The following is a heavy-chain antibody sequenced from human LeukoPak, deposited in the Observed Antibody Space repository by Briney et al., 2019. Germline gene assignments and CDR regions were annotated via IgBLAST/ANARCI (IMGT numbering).Heavy chain of an antibody. V-gene: IGHV3-21*01. CDR3: ARDRKIQLQFDP. Sequence: TGGSLRLSCAASGFTVSSNYMSWVRQAPGKGLEWVSSISSSSSYIYYADSVKGRFTISRDNAKNSLYLQMNSLRAEDTAVYYCARDRKIQLQFDPWGQGTLVTVSS. J-gene: IGHJ5*02. CDR2: ISSSSSYI. D-gene: IGHD5-18*01. CDR1: GFTVSSNY.